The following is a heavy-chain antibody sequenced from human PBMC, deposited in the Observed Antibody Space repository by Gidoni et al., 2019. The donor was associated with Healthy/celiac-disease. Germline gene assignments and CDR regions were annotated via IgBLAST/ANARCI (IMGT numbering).Heavy chain of an antibody. Sequence: TGIIYPGDSDTRYSPSFQGQVTISADKSISTAYLQWSSLKASDTTMYYCARPTENYGDYVGYWGQGTLVTVSS. CDR2: IYPGDSDT. D-gene: IGHD4-17*01. V-gene: IGHV5-51*01. J-gene: IGHJ4*02. CDR3: ARPTENYGDYVGY.